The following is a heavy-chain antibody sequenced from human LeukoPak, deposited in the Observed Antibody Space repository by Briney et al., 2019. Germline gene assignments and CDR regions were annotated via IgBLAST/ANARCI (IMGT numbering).Heavy chain of an antibody. D-gene: IGHD1-26*01. J-gene: IGHJ3*02. CDR1: GFTFSSYG. CDR2: IWYDGSNK. V-gene: IGHV3-33*06. CDR3: AKDRGGSYYGDAFDI. Sequence: GRSLRLSCAASGFTFSSYGMHWVRQAPGKGLEWVAVIWYDGSNKYYADSVEGRFTISRDNSKNTLYLQMNSLRAEDTAVYYCAKDRGGSYYGDAFDIWGQGTMVAVSS.